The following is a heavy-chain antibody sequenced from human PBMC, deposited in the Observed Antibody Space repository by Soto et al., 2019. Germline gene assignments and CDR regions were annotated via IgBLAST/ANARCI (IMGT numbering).Heavy chain of an antibody. V-gene: IGHV3-30-3*01. CDR1: GFTFSSYA. Sequence: PGGSLRLSCAASGFTFSSYAMHWVRQAPGKGLEWVAVISYDGSNKYYADSVKGRFTISRDNSKNTLYLQMNSLRAEDTAVYYCSEGLIAVAGTAEYFQHWGQGTLVTVSS. CDR3: SEGLIAVAGTAEYFQH. CDR2: ISYDGSNK. J-gene: IGHJ1*01. D-gene: IGHD6-19*01.